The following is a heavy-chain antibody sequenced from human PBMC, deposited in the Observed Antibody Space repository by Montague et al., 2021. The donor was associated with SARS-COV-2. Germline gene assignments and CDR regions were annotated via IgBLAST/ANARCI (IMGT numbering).Heavy chain of an antibody. CDR1: GDSVSSNSAT. CDR2: TYYRSKWYN. V-gene: IGHV6-1*01. CDR3: TSGREGNYNVMDV. Sequence: YAISGDSVSSNSATWNWVRQSPSRGLEWLGRTYYRSKWYNDYAVXVRGRVTINPDTSKNQFSLQLNSVTPEDTAIYYCTSGREGNYNVMDVWGQGTTVTVSS. J-gene: IGHJ6*02. D-gene: IGHD1-1*01.